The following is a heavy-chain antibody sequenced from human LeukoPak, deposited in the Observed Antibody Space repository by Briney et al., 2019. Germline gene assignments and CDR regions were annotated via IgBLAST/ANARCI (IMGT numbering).Heavy chain of an antibody. CDR3: ARDGHYYDSSGYYYVVPNDY. Sequence: PGGSLRLSCAASGFIFSRYTMNWVRQAPGKGLEWVSSISSSSSYIYYADSVKGRFTISRDNAKNSLYLQMNSLRVEDTAVYYCARDGHYYDSSGYYYVVPNDYWGQGTLVTVSS. J-gene: IGHJ4*02. CDR2: ISSSSSYI. CDR1: GFIFSRYT. D-gene: IGHD3-22*01. V-gene: IGHV3-21*01.